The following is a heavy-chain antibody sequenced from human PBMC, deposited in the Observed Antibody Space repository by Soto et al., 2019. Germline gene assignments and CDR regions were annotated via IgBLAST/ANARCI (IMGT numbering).Heavy chain of an antibody. CDR1: GGTFSNYA. J-gene: IGHJ6*02. CDR2: IIPIFGTT. V-gene: IGHV1-69*01. D-gene: IGHD3-3*01. CDR3: ARDAIFGVVIRGIDYYYGMDV. Sequence: QVQLVQSGAEVKKPGSSVKVSCKASGGTFSNYAISWVRQAPGQGLEWMGGIIPIFGTTNYAQKFQGRVTITADESTSTAYMELSILRSEDTAVYYCARDAIFGVVIRGIDYYYGMDVWGQGTTVTVSS.